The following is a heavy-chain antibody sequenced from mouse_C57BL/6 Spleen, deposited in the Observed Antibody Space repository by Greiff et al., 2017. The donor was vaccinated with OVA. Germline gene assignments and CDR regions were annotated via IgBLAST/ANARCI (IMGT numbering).Heavy chain of an antibody. Sequence: QVHVKQPGAELVMPGASVKLSCKASGYTFTSYWMHWVKQRPGQGLEWIGEIDPSDSYTNYNQKFKGKSTLTVDKSSSTAYMQLSSLTSEDSAVYYCARSGGVPWFAYWGQGTLVTVSA. V-gene: IGHV1-69*01. CDR1: GYTFTSYW. CDR3: ARSGGVPWFAY. D-gene: IGHD3-1*01. CDR2: IDPSDSYT. J-gene: IGHJ3*01.